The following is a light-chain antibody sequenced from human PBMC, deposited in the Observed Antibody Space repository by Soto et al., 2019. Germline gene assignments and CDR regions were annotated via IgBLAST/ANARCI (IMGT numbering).Light chain of an antibody. J-gene: IGKJ1*01. V-gene: IGKV3-20*01. CDR3: QQYGTSVT. CDR1: QGVSSSY. CDR2: GAS. Sequence: ETVLTQSPGTLSLSPGERATLSCRASQGVSSSYLGWYQQKPGQAPRLLIYGASSRATGIPDRFSGSGSGTDFTLTISRLEPEDFAVYYCQQYGTSVTFGQGTKVEIK.